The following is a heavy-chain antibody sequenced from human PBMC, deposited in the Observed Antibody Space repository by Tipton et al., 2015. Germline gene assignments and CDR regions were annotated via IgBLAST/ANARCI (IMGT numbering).Heavy chain of an antibody. CDR3: ARGLLLWFGMSDY. Sequence: LRLSCTVSGGSFSDYYWSWIRQPPGKELEWIGYIQYSGSTNYNPSLKSRVTISVDTSKNQFSLKLNSVTAADTAVYYCARGLLLWFGMSDYWGRGTLVTVSS. V-gene: IGHV4-59*08. CDR2: IQYSGST. D-gene: IGHD3-10*01. CDR1: GGSFSDYY. J-gene: IGHJ4*02.